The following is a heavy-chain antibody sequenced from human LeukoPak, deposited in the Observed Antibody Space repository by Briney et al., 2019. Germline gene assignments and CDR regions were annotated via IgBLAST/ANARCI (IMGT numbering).Heavy chain of an antibody. J-gene: IGHJ5*02. D-gene: IGHD2-15*01. V-gene: IGHV4-59*01. CDR3: ARGAECSGNSCDGGNWLDP. CDR2: IYYSGST. CDR1: GGSISSYY. Sequence: SETLSLTCTVSGGSISSYYWSWIRQPPGKGLEWIGYIYYSGSTTYNPSLKSRVTFSVDTSKNHFSPKLSSVTAADTAVYYCARGAECSGNSCDGGNWLDPWGQGTLVTVSS.